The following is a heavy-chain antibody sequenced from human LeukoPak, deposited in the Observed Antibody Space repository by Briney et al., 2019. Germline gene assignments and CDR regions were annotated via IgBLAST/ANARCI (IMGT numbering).Heavy chain of an antibody. V-gene: IGHV1-2*02. D-gene: IGHD6-6*01. J-gene: IGHJ5*02. CDR3: ASIAARRDLRPPVP. Sequence: GASVKVSCKASGYTFTGYYIHWVRQAPGQGLEWMGWINPNSGTTNCAQKFQGRVTMTRDTSISTACMELNRLRSDDTAIYYCASIAARRDLRPPVPWGQGTLVTVSS. CDR2: INPNSGTT. CDR1: GYTFTGYY.